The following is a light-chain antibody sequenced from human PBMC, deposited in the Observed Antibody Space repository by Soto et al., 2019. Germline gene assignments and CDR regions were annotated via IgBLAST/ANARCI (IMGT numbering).Light chain of an antibody. V-gene: IGKV3-20*01. CDR1: QSVSSN. CDR2: GAS. CDR3: QHYGSSPTT. Sequence: IAMNLSPATQSVSPGERGTLSCRASQSVSSNLAWYQQKPGQAPRLLIYGASSRATDIPDRFSGSGSGTDFTLTISRLEPVDSALYYCQHYGSSPTTFGQGTKVDIK. J-gene: IGKJ1*01.